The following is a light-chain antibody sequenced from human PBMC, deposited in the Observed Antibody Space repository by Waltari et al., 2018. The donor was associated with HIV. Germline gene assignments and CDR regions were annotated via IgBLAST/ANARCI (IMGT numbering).Light chain of an antibody. Sequence: SYELTQPPSVAVSPGQTARITCTGDALPKKNGSWYQQKSGQAPVLVIYEDSKRPSGFPERFSGSSSGTTATLTISGAQVEDEADYYCYSTDNSGHHRVFGTGTKLTVL. CDR3: YSTDNSGHHRV. V-gene: IGLV3-10*01. J-gene: IGLJ2*01. CDR2: EDS. CDR1: ALPKKN.